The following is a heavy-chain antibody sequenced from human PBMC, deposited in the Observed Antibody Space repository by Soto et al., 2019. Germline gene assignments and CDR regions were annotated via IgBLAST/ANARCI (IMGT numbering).Heavy chain of an antibody. CDR3: ARNLMITFGGVIVSYYYYGMDV. D-gene: IGHD3-16*02. CDR2: INHSGST. CDR1: GGSFSGYY. J-gene: IGHJ6*02. V-gene: IGHV4-34*01. Sequence: QVQLQQWGAGLLKPSETLSLTCAVYGGSFSGYYWSWIRQPPGKGLEWIGEINHSGSTNYNPSLKSRVTRAVDTSKNQFSLKLSSVTAADTAVYYCARNLMITFGGVIVSYYYYGMDVWGQGTTVTVSS.